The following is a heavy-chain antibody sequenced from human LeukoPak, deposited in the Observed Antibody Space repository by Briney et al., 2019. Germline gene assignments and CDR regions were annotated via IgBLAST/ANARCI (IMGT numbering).Heavy chain of an antibody. Sequence: SETLSLTCAVYGGSFSGYYWSWIRQPPGKGLEWIGEINHSGSTNYNPSLKSRVTISVDTSKNQFSLKLSSVTAADTAVYYCARMWYYDILTGHYPRDAFDIWGQGTMVTVSS. CDR2: INHSGST. CDR3: ARMWYYDILTGHYPRDAFDI. V-gene: IGHV4-34*01. CDR1: GGSFSGYY. D-gene: IGHD3-9*01. J-gene: IGHJ3*02.